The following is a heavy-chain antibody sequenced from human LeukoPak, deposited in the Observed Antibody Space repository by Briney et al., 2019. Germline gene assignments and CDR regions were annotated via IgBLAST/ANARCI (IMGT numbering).Heavy chain of an antibody. J-gene: IGHJ4*02. CDR1: GYTFTGYY. CDR3: ARRASYGYNGGPSFDY. D-gene: IGHD5-18*01. CDR2: INPNSGGT. Sequence: ASAKVSCKASGYTFTGYYMHWVRQAPGQGLEWMGWINPNSGGTNYARKFQGRVTMTRDTSISTAYMELSRLRSDDTAVYYCARRASYGYNGGPSFDYWGQGTLVTVSS. V-gene: IGHV1-2*02.